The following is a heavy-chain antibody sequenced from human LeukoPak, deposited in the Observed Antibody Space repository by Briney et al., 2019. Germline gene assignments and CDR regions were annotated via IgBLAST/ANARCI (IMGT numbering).Heavy chain of an antibody. CDR1: GFTFSSYW. D-gene: IGHD1-26*01. CDR2: IKQDGSEK. CDR3: AGARGWEFSS. Sequence: GGSLRLSCAASGFTFSSYWMGWVRQAPGMGLEWVATIKQDGSEKYYLDSVKGRFTISKDNAKNSLFLQMNSLRDEDTAVYYCAGARGWEFSSWGQGTLVTVSS. V-gene: IGHV3-7*01. J-gene: IGHJ5*02.